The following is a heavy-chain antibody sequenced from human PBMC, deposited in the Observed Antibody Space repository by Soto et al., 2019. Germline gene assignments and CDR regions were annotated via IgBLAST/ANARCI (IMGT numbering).Heavy chain of an antibody. D-gene: IGHD3-10*01. CDR1: GGSFSGYY. Sequence: QVQLQQWGAGLLKPSETLSLTCAVYGGSFSGYYWSWIRQPPGKGLEWIGEINHSGSTNYNPSLKSRVTISVDTSKNQFSLKLSSVTAADTAVSYCARRGRWYYYGSGKGDFDYWGQGTLVTVSS. V-gene: IGHV4-34*01. CDR3: ARRGRWYYYGSGKGDFDY. J-gene: IGHJ4*02. CDR2: INHSGST.